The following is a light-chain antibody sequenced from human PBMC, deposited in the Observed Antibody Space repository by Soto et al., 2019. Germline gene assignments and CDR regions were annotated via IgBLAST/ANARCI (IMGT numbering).Light chain of an antibody. CDR3: QKRSSWPLT. V-gene: IGKV3-11*01. CDR2: DAF. CDR1: QSVGSY. Sequence: EIVLTQSPATLSLSPGERATLSCRASQSVGSYFAWYQQKPGQAPRLLIYDAFSRATGIPARFSGSGSGTDFTLTISSLEPEDFAVYFCQKRSSWPLTFGGGTMVEI. J-gene: IGKJ4*01.